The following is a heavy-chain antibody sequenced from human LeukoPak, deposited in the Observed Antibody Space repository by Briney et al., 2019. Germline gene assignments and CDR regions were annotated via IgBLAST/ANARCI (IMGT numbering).Heavy chain of an antibody. D-gene: IGHD3-22*01. CDR1: GGSISSSSYY. J-gene: IGHJ3*02. Sequence: SETLSLTCTVSGGSISSSSYYWGWIRQPPGKGLEWIGSIYYSGSTYYNPSLKSRVTISVDTSKNQFSLKLSSVTAADTAVYYCARGDYYDSSPTIWGQGTMVTVSS. V-gene: IGHV4-39*07. CDR2: IYYSGST. CDR3: ARGDYYDSSPTI.